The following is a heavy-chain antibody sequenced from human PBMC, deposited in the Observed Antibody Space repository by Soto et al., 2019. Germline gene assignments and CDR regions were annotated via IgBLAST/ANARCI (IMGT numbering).Heavy chain of an antibody. CDR1: GFTVSSNY. V-gene: IGHV3-66*01. CDR2: IYSGGST. CDR3: ARDRIGYYYYGMDV. Sequence: ESGGGLVQPGGSLRLSCAASGFTVSSNYMSWVRQAPGKGLEWVSVIYSGGSTHYADSVKGRFTISRDNSKNTLHLQMNSLRAEDTAVYYCARDRIGYYYYGMDVWGQGTTVTVSS. D-gene: IGHD1-26*01. J-gene: IGHJ6*02.